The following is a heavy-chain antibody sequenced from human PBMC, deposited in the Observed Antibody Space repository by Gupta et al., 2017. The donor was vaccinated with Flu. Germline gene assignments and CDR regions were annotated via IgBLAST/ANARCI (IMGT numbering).Heavy chain of an antibody. Sequence: EVQLVQSGGGVVQPGGSLRLSCAASGFTVTSNYMSWVRQAPGKGLEWVSVIYSGGSTYYADSVKGRFTISRHNSKNTVYLQMNSLRVEDTAVYYCARLYSSNHYFDYWGQGTLVTVSS. CDR1: GFTVTSNY. V-gene: IGHV3-53*04. CDR2: IYSGGST. D-gene: IGHD6-13*01. J-gene: IGHJ4*02. CDR3: ARLYSSNHYFDY.